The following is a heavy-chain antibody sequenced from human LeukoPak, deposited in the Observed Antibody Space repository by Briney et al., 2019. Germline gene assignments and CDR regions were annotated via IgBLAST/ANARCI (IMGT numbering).Heavy chain of an antibody. Sequence: SETLSLTCTVSGGSISSYYWSWIRQPPGKGLEWIGYIYYSGSTNYNPSLKSRVTISVDTSKNQFSLKLSSVTAADTAVYYCARSSQRYSGSSFDYWDQGTLVTVSS. V-gene: IGHV4-59*01. CDR3: ARSSQRYSGSSFDY. J-gene: IGHJ4*02. CDR1: GGSISSYY. D-gene: IGHD1-26*01. CDR2: IYYSGST.